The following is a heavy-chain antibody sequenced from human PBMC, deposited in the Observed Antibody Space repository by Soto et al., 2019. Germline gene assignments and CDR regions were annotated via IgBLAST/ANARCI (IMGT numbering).Heavy chain of an antibody. V-gene: IGHV4-30-2*01. CDR3: ARARSGDVDY. Sequence: PSETLSLTCAASGGSISSGGYSWSWIRQPPGKGLEWIGYIYHSGSTYYNPSLKSRGTISVDRSKNQFSLKLSSVTAADTAVSYCARARSGDVDYWGQGTLVTVSS. J-gene: IGHJ4*02. CDR2: IYHSGST. D-gene: IGHD6-25*01. CDR1: GGSISSGGYS.